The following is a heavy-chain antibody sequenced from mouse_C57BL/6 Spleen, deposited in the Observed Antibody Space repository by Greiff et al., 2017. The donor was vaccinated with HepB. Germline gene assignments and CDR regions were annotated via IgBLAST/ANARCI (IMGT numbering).Heavy chain of an antibody. CDR3: ARGYYDYDGFAY. CDR1: GFTFSSYA. J-gene: IGHJ3*01. CDR2: ISDGGSYT. D-gene: IGHD2-4*01. Sequence: DVQLVESGGGLVKPGGSLKLSCAASGFTFSSYAMSWVRQTPEKRLEWVATISDGGSYTYYPDNVKGRFTISRDNAKNNLYLQMSHLKSEDTAMYYCARGYYDYDGFAYWGQGTLVTVSA. V-gene: IGHV5-4*01.